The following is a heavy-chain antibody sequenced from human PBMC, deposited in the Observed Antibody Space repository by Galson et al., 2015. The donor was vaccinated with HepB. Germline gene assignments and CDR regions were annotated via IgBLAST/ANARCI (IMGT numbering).Heavy chain of an antibody. Sequence: SLRLSCAASGFTFSRYWMSWVRQAPGKGLEWVANIKQDGSEKYYVDSVKGRFTISRDNAKNSLYLQMNSLRAEDTAMYYCAREYSSSWYRGYYFDYWGQGTLVTVSS. CDR3: AREYSSSWYRGYYFDY. V-gene: IGHV3-7*03. CDR2: IKQDGSEK. D-gene: IGHD6-13*01. CDR1: GFTFSRYW. J-gene: IGHJ4*02.